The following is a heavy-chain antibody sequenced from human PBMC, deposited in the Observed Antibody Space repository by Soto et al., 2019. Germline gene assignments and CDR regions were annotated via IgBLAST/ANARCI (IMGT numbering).Heavy chain of an antibody. Sequence: EVPLVESGGGLVQPGGSLRLSCAASGFTFSDYWMSWVRQAPGKGPEWVANIRGDGSENYYADSVKGRFTISRDNAKSTLFLQMNSLRAEDTAVYYCARCVGAVPGSNWGQGTLVTVSP. V-gene: IGHV3-7*05. CDR3: ARCVGAVPGSN. D-gene: IGHD6-19*01. CDR2: IRGDGSEN. CDR1: GFTFSDYW. J-gene: IGHJ4*02.